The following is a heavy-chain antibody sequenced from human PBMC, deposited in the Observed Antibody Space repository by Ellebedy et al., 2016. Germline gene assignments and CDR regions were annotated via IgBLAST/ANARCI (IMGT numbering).Heavy chain of an antibody. CDR2: INWNSDTS. J-gene: IGHJ3*01. Sequence: SLKISXAASGFNFEDYAMHWVRQVPGKGLEWVSGINWNSDTSAYADSVRGRFTISRDNAKNSLYLQMSSLRAEDSALYKCAKARGFSYGQDAFDLWGQGTMVTVSS. D-gene: IGHD5-18*01. V-gene: IGHV3-9*01. CDR1: GFNFEDYA. CDR3: AKARGFSYGQDAFDL.